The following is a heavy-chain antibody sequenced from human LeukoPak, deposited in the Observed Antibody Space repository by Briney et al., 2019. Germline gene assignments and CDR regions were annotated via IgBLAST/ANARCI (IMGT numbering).Heavy chain of an antibody. CDR3: AKKLVGYSYGYDY. CDR1: GFTFSSLG. D-gene: IGHD5-18*01. J-gene: IGHJ4*02. CDR2: ISYDGSNK. V-gene: IGHV3-30*18. Sequence: PGGSLRLSCAASGFTFSSLGMHWVRQAPGKGLEWVAVISYDGSNKYYADSVKGRFTISRDNSKNTLYLQMNSLRPEDTAVYYCAKKLVGYSYGYDYWGQGTLVTVSS.